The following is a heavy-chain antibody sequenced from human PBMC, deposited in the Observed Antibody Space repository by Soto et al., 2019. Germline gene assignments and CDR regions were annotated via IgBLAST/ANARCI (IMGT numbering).Heavy chain of an antibody. CDR1: GYTFTSYG. V-gene: IGHV1-18*01. D-gene: IGHD6-19*01. J-gene: IGHJ4*02. CDR2: TSAYNGNT. CDR3: ARAAVALPIDY. Sequence: QVQLVQSGAEVKKPGASVKVSCKASGYTFTSYGISWVRPAPGQGLAWMGWTSAYNGNTNYAQKLQGRVTMTTDTATSPAYMALRSLRSDDTAVYYCARAAVALPIDYWGQGTLVTVSS.